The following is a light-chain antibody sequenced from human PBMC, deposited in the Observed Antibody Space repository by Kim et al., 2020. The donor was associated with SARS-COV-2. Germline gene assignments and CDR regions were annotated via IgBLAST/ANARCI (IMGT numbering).Light chain of an antibody. CDR1: SSNIGAGFD. V-gene: IGLV1-40*01. CDR3: QSYDNSLGVL. CDR2: GDD. Sequence: GQGITISCTGSSSNIGAGFDVHWYQQLPGTAPKLLIIGDDNRPSGVPDRFSGSRSGTSASLAITGLQAEDEADYYCQSYDNSLGVLFGGGTQLTVL. J-gene: IGLJ2*01.